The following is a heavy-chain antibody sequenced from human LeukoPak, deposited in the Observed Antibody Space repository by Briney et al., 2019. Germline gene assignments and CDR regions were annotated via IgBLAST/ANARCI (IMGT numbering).Heavy chain of an antibody. CDR3: AISSGWYPVFDY. Sequence: SETLSLTCTVSGGSISSYYWSWIRQPPGKGLEWIGYIYYSGSTNYNPSLKSRVTISVDTSKNQFSLKLSSVTAADTAVYYCAISSGWYPVFDYWGQGTLVTVSS. J-gene: IGHJ4*02. CDR2: IYYSGST. D-gene: IGHD6-19*01. V-gene: IGHV4-59*01. CDR1: GGSISSYY.